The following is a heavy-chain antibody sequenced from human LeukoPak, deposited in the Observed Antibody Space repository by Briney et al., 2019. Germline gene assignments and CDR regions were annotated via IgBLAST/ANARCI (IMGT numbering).Heavy chain of an antibody. V-gene: IGHV3-7*01. D-gene: IGHD1-1*01. CDR3: ARLLGTSTTYDY. CDR1: GFTFSTHW. CDR2: INPDGSHR. J-gene: IGHJ4*02. Sequence: GGSLRLSCAASGFTFSTHWRSWVRHVPRKGLEWVASINPDGSHRYYLESVVGRFTISRDDTKNSRYLQMYSLGAEDTAVYYCARLLGTSTTYDYWGQGTLVTVSS.